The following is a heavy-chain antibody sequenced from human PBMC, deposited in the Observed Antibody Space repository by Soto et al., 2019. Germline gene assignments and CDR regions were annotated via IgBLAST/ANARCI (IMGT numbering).Heavy chain of an antibody. J-gene: IGHJ3*02. CDR2: INPSGGST. D-gene: IGHD6-19*01. Sequence: VSVKVSCKASGYTFTSYYMHWARQSPGQGLEWMGIINPSGGSTSYAQKFQGRVTMTRDTSTSTVYMELSSLRSEDTAVYYCAREGSSGWPDAFDIWGQGTMVTVSS. V-gene: IGHV1-46*03. CDR1: GYTFTSYY. CDR3: AREGSSGWPDAFDI.